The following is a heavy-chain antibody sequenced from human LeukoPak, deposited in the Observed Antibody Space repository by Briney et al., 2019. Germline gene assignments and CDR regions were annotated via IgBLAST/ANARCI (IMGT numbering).Heavy chain of an antibody. CDR1: GSTFSSYA. V-gene: IGHV3-64*01. D-gene: IGHD1-26*01. Sequence: PGGSLRLSCAASGSTFSSYAMHWVRQAPGKGLEYVSAISSNGGSTYYANSVKGRFTISRDNSKNTLYLQMGSLRAEDMAVYYCARTPSGSYVDYWGQGTLVTVSS. CDR2: ISSNGGST. CDR3: ARTPSGSYVDY. J-gene: IGHJ4*02.